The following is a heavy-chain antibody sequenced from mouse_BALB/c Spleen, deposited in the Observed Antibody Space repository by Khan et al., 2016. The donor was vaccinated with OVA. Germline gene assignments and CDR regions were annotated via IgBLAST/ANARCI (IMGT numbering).Heavy chain of an antibody. CDR3: TRGYYGDPFAY. V-gene: IGHV5-4*02. CDR1: GFTFSDYY. D-gene: IGHD2-13*01. Sequence: LVESGGGLVKPGGSLKLSCEASGFTFSDYYMYWVRQTPEKRLEWVATISDGGNYTYYPDSVKGRFTISRDDVKNNLYLRMSSLKSEDTAMSYCTRGYYGDPFAYWGQGTLVTVSA. CDR2: ISDGGNYT. J-gene: IGHJ3*01.